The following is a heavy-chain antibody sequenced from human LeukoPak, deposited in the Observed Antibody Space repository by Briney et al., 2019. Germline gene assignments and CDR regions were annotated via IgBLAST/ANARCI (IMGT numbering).Heavy chain of an antibody. CDR1: GFTFNTYS. CDR3: VRDKLVGPSRLDH. D-gene: IGHD1-26*01. V-gene: IGHV3-7*01. CDR2: IKEDGSEK. Sequence: GGSLRLSCEASGFTFNTYSMNWARQAPGKGLEWVANIKEDGSEKRDVDSVKGRFTISRDNAKNSLYLQMNSLRVEDTAVYYCVRDKLVGPSRLDHWGQGTLVTVSS. J-gene: IGHJ4*02.